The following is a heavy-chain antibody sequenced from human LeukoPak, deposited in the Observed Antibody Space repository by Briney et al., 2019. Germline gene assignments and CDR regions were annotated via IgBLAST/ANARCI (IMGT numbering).Heavy chain of an antibody. CDR1: GGTFRKYA. D-gene: IGHD2-2*01. Sequence: SVKVSCKASGGTFRKYAISWVRQAPGQGLEWMGGIIPIFGITNYAKKYQGRVTITADESTSAAYMELSSLISEDTAVYYCARGVVGDGIVVEYFDYWGQGTLVTVSS. V-gene: IGHV1-69*13. CDR2: IIPIFGIT. J-gene: IGHJ4*02. CDR3: ARGVVGDGIVVEYFDY.